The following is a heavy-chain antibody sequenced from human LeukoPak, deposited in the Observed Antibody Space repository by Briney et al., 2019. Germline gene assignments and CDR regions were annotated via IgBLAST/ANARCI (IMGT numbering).Heavy chain of an antibody. CDR1: GFTFSSYW. Sequence: AGGSLRLSCAASGFTFSSYWMTWVRQAPGKGLEWVANIKQDGSDKYYVDSVKGRFTISRDNAKNSLYLQMNSLRVEDTAVYYCARVSGSYWGWFDPWGQGTLVTVSS. CDR3: ARVSGSYWGWFDP. CDR2: IKQDGSDK. V-gene: IGHV3-7*01. J-gene: IGHJ5*02. D-gene: IGHD3-10*01.